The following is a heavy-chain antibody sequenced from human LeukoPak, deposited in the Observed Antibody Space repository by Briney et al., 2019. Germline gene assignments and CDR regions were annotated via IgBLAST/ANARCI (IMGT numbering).Heavy chain of an antibody. CDR1: GYTFTSYG. V-gene: IGHV1-18*01. D-gene: IGHD3-10*01. J-gene: IGHJ4*02. CDR2: ISAYNGNT. CDR3: ARDGSGLWFGGSYFDY. Sequence: ASVKVSCKASGYTFTSYGISWVRQAPGQGLEWMGWISAYNGNTNYAQKLQGRVTMTTDTSTSTAYMELRSLRSDDTAVYYCARDGSGLWFGGSYFDYWGQGTLVTVSS.